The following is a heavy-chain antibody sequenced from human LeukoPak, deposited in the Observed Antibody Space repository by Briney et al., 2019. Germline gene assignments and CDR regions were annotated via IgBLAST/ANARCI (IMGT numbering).Heavy chain of an antibody. J-gene: IGHJ4*02. Sequence: SETLSLTCTVSGGSISSSSYYWGWIRQPPGKGLEWIGTIYFSGNTYYNPSLKSRVTVSVDTSKNQFSLKLSSVTAADTAVYYCARRRRGSYLTWDYWGQGTLVTVSS. V-gene: IGHV4-39*07. D-gene: IGHD1-26*01. CDR1: GGSISSSSYY. CDR3: ARRRRGSYLTWDY. CDR2: IYFSGNT.